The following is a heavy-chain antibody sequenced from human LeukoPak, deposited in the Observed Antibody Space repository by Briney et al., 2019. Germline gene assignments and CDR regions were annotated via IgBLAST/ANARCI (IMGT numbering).Heavy chain of an antibody. CDR1: GYTFTSYG. J-gene: IGHJ4*02. CDR3: ARDVLLWFGELPFDY. CDR2: ISAYNGNT. D-gene: IGHD3-10*01. V-gene: IGHV1-18*01. Sequence: ASVKVSCKASGYTFTSYGISWVRQAPGQGLEWMGWISAYNGNTNYAQKLQGRVTMTTDTSTSTAYMELRSLRSDDTAVYYCARDVLLWFGELPFDYWGQGTLVTVSS.